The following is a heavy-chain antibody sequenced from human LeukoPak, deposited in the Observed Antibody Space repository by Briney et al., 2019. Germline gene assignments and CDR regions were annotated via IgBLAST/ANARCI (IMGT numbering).Heavy chain of an antibody. CDR1: GGSFSGYY. CDR2: INHSGST. Sequence: SETLSLTCAAYGGSFSGYYWSWIRQPPGKGLEWIGEINHSGSTNYNPSLKSRVTISVDTSKNQFSLKLSSVTAADTAVYYCARDLYYYDSSGSYWGQGTLVTVSS. CDR3: ARDLYYYDSSGSY. V-gene: IGHV4-34*01. D-gene: IGHD3-22*01. J-gene: IGHJ4*02.